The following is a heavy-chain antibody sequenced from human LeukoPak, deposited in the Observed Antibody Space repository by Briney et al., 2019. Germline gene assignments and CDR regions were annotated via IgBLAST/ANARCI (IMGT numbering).Heavy chain of an antibody. Sequence: PSETLSLTCTVSGGSISNYYWSWIRQSPGKGLEWIGYIYYSGSTDYNPSLKSRVTISVDTSKNQFSLKLSSVTAADTAVYYCARVRVSSGHHPWYFDYWGQGTLVTVTS. CDR2: IYYSGST. V-gene: IGHV4-59*01. J-gene: IGHJ4*02. CDR3: ARVRVSSGHHPWYFDY. D-gene: IGHD3-22*01. CDR1: GGSISNYY.